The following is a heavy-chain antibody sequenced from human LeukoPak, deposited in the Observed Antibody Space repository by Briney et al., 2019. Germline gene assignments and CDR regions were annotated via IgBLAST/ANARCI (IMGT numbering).Heavy chain of an antibody. D-gene: IGHD3-22*01. V-gene: IGHV3-21*01. J-gene: IGHJ6*02. CDR2: ISSSSSYI. Sequence: GGSLTLSCAASGFIFNTYVMSWVRQAPGKGLEWVSSISSSSSYIYYADSVKGRFTISRDNAKNSLYLQMNSLRAEDTAVYYCARDSYDSSGYRGYYYYGMDVWGQGTTVTVSS. CDR1: GFIFNTYV. CDR3: ARDSYDSSGYRGYYYYGMDV.